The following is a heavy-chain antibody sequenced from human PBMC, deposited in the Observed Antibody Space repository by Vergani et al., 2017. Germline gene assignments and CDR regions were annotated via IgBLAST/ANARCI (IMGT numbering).Heavy chain of an antibody. CDR1: GYSFTSYW. D-gene: IGHD6-19*01. V-gene: IGHV5-10-1*01. CDR2: IDPSDSYT. CDR3: ARNVAVAAKWWGPYYNSGMNV. Sequence: EVQLVQSGAEVKKPGESLRISCKGSGYSFTSYWISWVRQMPGKGLEWMGRIDPSDSYTNYSPSFQRHVTISADKSISTAYLQWSSLKASDTAMYYCARNVAVAAKWWGPYYNSGMNVWGQGTTVTVSS. J-gene: IGHJ6*02.